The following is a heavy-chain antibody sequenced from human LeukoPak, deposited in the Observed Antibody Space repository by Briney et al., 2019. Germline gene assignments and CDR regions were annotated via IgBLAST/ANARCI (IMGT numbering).Heavy chain of an antibody. CDR1: GYTFTSYG. D-gene: IGHD3-10*01. V-gene: IGHV1-18*01. Sequence: ASVKVSCKASGYTFTSYGISWVRQAPGQGLEWMGWISAYNGNTNYAQKLQGRVTMTTDTSTSTAYMELRSLRSDDTAVYYCARVIRFGEYTGGDYFDYWGQGTLVTVSS. CDR2: ISAYNGNT. J-gene: IGHJ4*02. CDR3: ARVIRFGEYTGGDYFDY.